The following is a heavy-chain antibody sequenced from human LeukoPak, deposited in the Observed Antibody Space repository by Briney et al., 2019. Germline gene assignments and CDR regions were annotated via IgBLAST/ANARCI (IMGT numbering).Heavy chain of an antibody. V-gene: IGHV5-10-1*01. J-gene: IGHJ4*02. CDR2: IDPSDSYT. D-gene: IGHD1-1*01. CDR1: GYSFTSYW. CDR3: AARWNDDLDFDY. Sequence: GESLKISCKGSGYSFTSYWISWVRQMPGKGLEWMGRIDPSDSYTNYSPSFQGHVTISADKSTGTAYLQWSSLKASDTAMYYCAARWNDDLDFDYWGQGTLVTVSS.